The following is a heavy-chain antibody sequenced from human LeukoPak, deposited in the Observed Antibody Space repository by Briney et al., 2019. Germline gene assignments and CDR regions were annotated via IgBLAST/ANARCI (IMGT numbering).Heavy chain of an antibody. CDR2: ISGDGSTT. CDR3: AKDLGIGGSGF. V-gene: IGHV3-23*01. CDR1: GFSFGSYA. Sequence: GGSLRLSCAASGFSFGSYAMSWVRQAPGEGLEWVSAISGDGSTTYYADSVKGRFTISRDNSENTLYLQMNSLRDDDTAVYYCAKDLGIGGSGFWGQGTLVTVSS. D-gene: IGHD3-10*01. J-gene: IGHJ4*02.